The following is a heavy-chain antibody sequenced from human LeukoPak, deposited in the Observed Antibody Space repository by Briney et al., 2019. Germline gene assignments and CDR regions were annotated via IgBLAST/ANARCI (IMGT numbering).Heavy chain of an antibody. CDR2: IWYDGSNK. D-gene: IGHD3-9*01. J-gene: IGHJ3*02. CDR1: GFTFRSYG. Sequence: GGSLRLSCAASGFTFRSYGMHWVRQAPGKGLEWVAVIWYDGSNKYYTDSVKGRFTISRDNSKDTLYLQMNSLKTEDTAVYYCTTEGYYDILTGYSWDAFDIWGQGTMVTVSS. V-gene: IGHV3-33*01. CDR3: TTEGYYDILTGYSWDAFDI.